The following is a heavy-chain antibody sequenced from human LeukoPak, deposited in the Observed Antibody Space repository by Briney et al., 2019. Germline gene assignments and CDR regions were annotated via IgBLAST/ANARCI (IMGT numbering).Heavy chain of an antibody. CDR1: GGSISSYY. D-gene: IGHD3-10*01. J-gene: IGHJ4*02. CDR2: INHSGST. CDR3: ARGPSPGDPSRFDY. V-gene: IGHV4-34*01. Sequence: SETLSLTCTVSGGSISSYYWSWIRQPPGKGLEWIGEINHSGSTNYNPSLKSRVTISVDTSKNQFSLKLSSVTAADTAVYYCARGPSPGDPSRFDYWGQGTLVTVSS.